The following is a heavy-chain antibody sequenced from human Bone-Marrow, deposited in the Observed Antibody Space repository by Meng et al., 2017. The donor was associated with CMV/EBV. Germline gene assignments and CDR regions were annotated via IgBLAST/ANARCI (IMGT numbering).Heavy chain of an antibody. V-gene: IGHV3-23*01. Sequence: GESLKISCAASGFTFSSYAMSWVRQAPGKGLEWVSAISGSGGSTYYADSVKGRFTISRDNSKNTLYLQMNSLRAEDTAVYYSAKGDVVLPAAIRPGYYYYSGMDVWGQGTTVTVPS. CDR2: ISGSGGST. CDR3: AKGDVVLPAAIRPGYYYYSGMDV. J-gene: IGHJ6*02. D-gene: IGHD2-2*02. CDR1: GFTFSSYA.